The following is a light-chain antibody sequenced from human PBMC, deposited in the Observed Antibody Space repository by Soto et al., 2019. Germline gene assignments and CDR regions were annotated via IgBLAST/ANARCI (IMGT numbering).Light chain of an antibody. V-gene: IGLV2-14*01. CDR1: SSNVGGYNY. J-gene: IGLJ1*01. CDR3: ISYTSSSTLVV. CDR2: DVN. Sequence: QSVLTQPASVSGSPGQSITISCNGTSSNVGGYNYVSWYQQHPGKAPKLMIYDVNNRPSGVSNRFSGSKSGNTASLTISGLQAEDEADYYCISYTSSSTLVVFGTGTKLTVL.